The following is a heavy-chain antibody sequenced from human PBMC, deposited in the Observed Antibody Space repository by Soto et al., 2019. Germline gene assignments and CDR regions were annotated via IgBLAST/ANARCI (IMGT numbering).Heavy chain of an antibody. J-gene: IGHJ3*02. CDR1: GFTFSSYA. CDR2: ISGSGGGT. D-gene: IGHD4-17*01. V-gene: IGHV3-23*01. CDR3: AKCMTTVTTFPFDI. Sequence: EVQLLESGGGLVQPGGSLRLSCAASGFTFSSYAMSWVRQAPGKGLEWVSAISGSGGGTYDADSVKGRFTISRDNSKNTLYLQMSSLRAEDPAVYYCAKCMTTVTTFPFDIWGQGTMVTVAA.